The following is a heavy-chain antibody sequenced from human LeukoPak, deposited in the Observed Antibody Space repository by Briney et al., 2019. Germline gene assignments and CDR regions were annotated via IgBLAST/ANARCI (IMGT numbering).Heavy chain of an antibody. CDR3: ARDRDCGDGGCYPHFDY. Sequence: GGSLRLSCAASGFTFSSNWMSWVRQAPGKGLEWVANIRQDGSDKYYMDSVKGRFTVSRDNAKNSLSLQMNSLRVEDTAVYYCARDRDCGDGGCYPHFDYWGQGVRVTVSS. CDR1: GFTFSSNW. D-gene: IGHD2-15*01. CDR2: IRQDGSDK. V-gene: IGHV3-7*01. J-gene: IGHJ4*02.